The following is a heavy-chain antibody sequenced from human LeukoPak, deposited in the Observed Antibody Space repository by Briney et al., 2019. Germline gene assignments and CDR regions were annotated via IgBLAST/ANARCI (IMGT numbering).Heavy chain of an antibody. CDR2: FDPEDGET. CDR1: GYTLTELS. CDR3: ATDRGFYGGNSKYYFDY. V-gene: IGHV1-24*01. D-gene: IGHD4-23*01. J-gene: IGHJ4*02. Sequence: ASVKVSCKVSGYTLTELSMHWVRQAPGKGLEWMGGFDPEDGETIYAQKFQGRVTMTEDTSTDTAYMELSSLRSEDTAVYYCATDRGFYGGNSKYYFDYWGQGTLVTVSS.